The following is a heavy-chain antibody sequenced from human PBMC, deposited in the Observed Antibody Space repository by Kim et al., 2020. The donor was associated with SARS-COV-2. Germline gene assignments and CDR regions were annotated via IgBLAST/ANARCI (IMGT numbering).Heavy chain of an antibody. CDR1: GYTFTSYY. V-gene: IGHV1-46*01. Sequence: ASVKVSCKASGYTFTSYYMQWVRQAPGQGLEWMGIINPSGGSTSYAQKFQGRVTMTRDTSTSTVYMELSSLRSEDTAVYYCASRSLSGSYYGGGFDYWGQGTLVTVSS. CDR3: ASRSLSGSYYGGGFDY. D-gene: IGHD3-10*01. CDR2: INPSGGST. J-gene: IGHJ4*02.